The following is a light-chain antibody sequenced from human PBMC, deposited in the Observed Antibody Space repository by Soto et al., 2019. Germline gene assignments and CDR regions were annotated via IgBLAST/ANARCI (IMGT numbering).Light chain of an antibody. CDR2: GVS. CDR3: SSYAGSNNLGV. J-gene: IGLJ1*01. Sequence: QSVLTQPPSASGSPGQSVTISCTGTSSDVGGYNYVSWYQQHPGKAPKLMIYGVSKRPSGVPDRFSGSQSGNTASLTVSGLQAEDEADYYCSSYAGSNNLGVFGTGTKLTVL. V-gene: IGLV2-8*01. CDR1: SSDVGGYNY.